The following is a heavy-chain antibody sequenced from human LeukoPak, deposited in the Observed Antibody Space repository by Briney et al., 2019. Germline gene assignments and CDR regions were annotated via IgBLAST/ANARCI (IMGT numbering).Heavy chain of an antibody. D-gene: IGHD6-13*01. CDR2: ISYDGSNK. Sequence: PRGSLRLSCAVSGFTFSSYAIHWVCQAPGKGLEWVAVISYDGSNKYYADSVKGRFTLSRDNSKNTLYLQMNSLRPEDTAVYYCARRYSNIWYYFDYCGQGTLVTVSS. CDR3: ARRYSNIWYYFDY. J-gene: IGHJ4*02. CDR1: GFTFSSYA. V-gene: IGHV3-30-3*01.